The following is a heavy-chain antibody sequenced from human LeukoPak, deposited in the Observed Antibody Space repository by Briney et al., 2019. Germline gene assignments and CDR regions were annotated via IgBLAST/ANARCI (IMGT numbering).Heavy chain of an antibody. V-gene: IGHV3-21*01. CDR3: ARTQYYYGSEPLDY. CDR1: GFTFSSYS. Sequence: PGGSLRLSCAASGFTFSSYSMNWVRQAPGKGLEWVSSISSSSSYIYYADSVKGRFTISRDNSKNTLYLQMNSLRAEDTAVYYCARTQYYYGSEPLDYWGQGTLVTVSS. J-gene: IGHJ4*02. CDR2: ISSSSSYI. D-gene: IGHD3-10*01.